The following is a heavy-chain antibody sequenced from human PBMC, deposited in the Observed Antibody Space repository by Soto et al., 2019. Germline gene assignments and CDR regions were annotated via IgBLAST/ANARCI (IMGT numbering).Heavy chain of an antibody. Sequence: LRLSCAASGFTFSSYAMHWVRQAPGKGLEYVSAISSNGGSTYYANSVKGRFTISRDNSKNTLYLQMGSLRAEDMAVYYCASHGSGSPDAFDIWGQGTMVTVSS. CDR1: GFTFSSYA. J-gene: IGHJ3*02. CDR2: ISSNGGST. V-gene: IGHV3-64*01. CDR3: ASHGSGSPDAFDI. D-gene: IGHD3-10*01.